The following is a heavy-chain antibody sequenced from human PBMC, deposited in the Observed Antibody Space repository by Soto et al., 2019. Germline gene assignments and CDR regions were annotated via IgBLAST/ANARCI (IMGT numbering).Heavy chain of an antibody. D-gene: IGHD1-26*01. Sequence: SETLSLTCAVSGGSISSSNWWSWVRQPPGKGLEWIEEIYHSGSTNYNPSLKSRVTISVDKSKNQFSLKLGSVTAADTAVYYCARGGVVGATRTEGFDYWGQGTLVTVSS. CDR2: IYHSGST. CDR3: ARGGVVGATRTEGFDY. J-gene: IGHJ4*02. V-gene: IGHV4-4*02. CDR1: GGSISSSNW.